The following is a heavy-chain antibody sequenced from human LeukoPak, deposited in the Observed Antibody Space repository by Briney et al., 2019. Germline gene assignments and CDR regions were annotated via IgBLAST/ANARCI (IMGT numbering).Heavy chain of an antibody. V-gene: IGHV1-8*03. CDR3: ARGPSCSSISCPNYLDV. D-gene: IGHD2-2*01. J-gene: IGHJ6*03. CDR2: MNPTSGNT. Sequence: ASVKVSCKASGYTFTSYDINWVRQATGQGLEWMGWMNPTSGNTGYAQKFQGRVTITRKTSISTAYMELSSLRSEDTALYYCARGPSCSSISCPNYLDVWGKGTTVTVSS. CDR1: GYTFTSYD.